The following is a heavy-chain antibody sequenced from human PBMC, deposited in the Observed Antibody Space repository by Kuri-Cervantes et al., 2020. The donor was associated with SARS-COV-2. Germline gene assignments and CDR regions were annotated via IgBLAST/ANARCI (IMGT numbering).Heavy chain of an antibody. CDR2: INHSGST. V-gene: IGHV4-34*01. Sequence: GSLRLSCAVYGGSFSGYYWSWIRQPPGKGLEWIGEINHSGSTNYNPSLKSRVTISVDTSKNQFSLKLSSVTAAGTAVYYCARGRSFVGNWGQGTLVTVSS. CDR1: GGSFSGYY. D-gene: IGHD3-16*01. CDR3: ARGRSFVGN. J-gene: IGHJ4*02.